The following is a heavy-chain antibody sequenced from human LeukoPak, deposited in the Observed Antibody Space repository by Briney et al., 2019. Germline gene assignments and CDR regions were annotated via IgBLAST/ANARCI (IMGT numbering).Heavy chain of an antibody. CDR1: GGSISSYY. J-gene: IGHJ6*03. CDR2: IYTSGST. CDR3: ARGADFWSGYYYYYYMDV. V-gene: IGHV4-4*07. Sequence: SETLSLTCTVSGGSISSYYWSWIRQPAGKGLEWIGRIYTSGSTNYNPSLKSRVTMSVDTSKNQFSLKLSSVTAADTAVYYCARGADFWSGYYYYYYMDVWGKGTTVTVSS. D-gene: IGHD3-3*01.